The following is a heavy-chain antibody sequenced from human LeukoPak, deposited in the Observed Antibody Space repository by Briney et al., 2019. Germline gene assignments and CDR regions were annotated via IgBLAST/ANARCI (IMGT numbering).Heavy chain of an antibody. Sequence: SGPMLVNSTQALTLTCNFSGFSLDPTGVGVAWIRHPPGKALECLGIIYWDDDKRYRPSLKSRLAITKDASKNQVVLIRTNMDPVDTATYFCAHFKLGLDYSFDFWGQGALVTVSS. CDR1: GFSLDPTGVG. J-gene: IGHJ4*02. D-gene: IGHD1-7*01. V-gene: IGHV2-5*02. CDR3: AHFKLGLDYSFDF. CDR2: IYWDDDK.